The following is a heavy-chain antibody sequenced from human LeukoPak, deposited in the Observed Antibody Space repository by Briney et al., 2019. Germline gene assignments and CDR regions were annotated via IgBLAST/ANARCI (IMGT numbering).Heavy chain of an antibody. Sequence: GSLRLSCVASGFPFSSYWMTWVRQAPGEGLDWVGRIASKTDGGATDYAAPVKGRFTISRDDSKNTLNLQMNSLKTEDTAVYYCTTGIRGDWGQGTLVTVSS. CDR1: GFPFSSYW. J-gene: IGHJ4*02. CDR3: TTGIRGD. V-gene: IGHV3-15*04. CDR2: IASKTDGGAT. D-gene: IGHD3-10*01.